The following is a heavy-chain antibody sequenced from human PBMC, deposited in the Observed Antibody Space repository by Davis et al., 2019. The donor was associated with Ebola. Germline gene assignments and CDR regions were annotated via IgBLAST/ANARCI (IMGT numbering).Heavy chain of an antibody. Sequence: VSVKVSCKASGYTFTSYAMHWVRQAPGQRLEWMGWINAGNGNTKYSQKFQGRVTITRDTSASTAYMELSSLRSEDTAVYYCAREGYCSSTSCRYYYYGMDVWGQGTTVTVSS. D-gene: IGHD2-2*01. CDR1: GYTFTSYA. CDR2: INAGNGNT. V-gene: IGHV1-3*01. J-gene: IGHJ6*02. CDR3: AREGYCSSTSCRYYYYGMDV.